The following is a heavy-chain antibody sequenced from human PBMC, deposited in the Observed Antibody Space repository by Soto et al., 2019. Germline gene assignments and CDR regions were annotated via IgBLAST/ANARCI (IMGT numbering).Heavy chain of an antibody. Sequence: QVQLVQSGAEVKKPGSSVKVSCKASGGTFSSYGISWVRQAPGQGLEWMGGIIPIIGTANYAQKFQGRVTITADESTSTDYMELSSLRSEDTAVYYCARPTYSDFWSGYQTGYYYYGMDVWGQGTTVTVSS. J-gene: IGHJ6*02. V-gene: IGHV1-69*12. D-gene: IGHD3-3*01. CDR3: ARPTYSDFWSGYQTGYYYYGMDV. CDR2: IIPIIGTA. CDR1: GGTFSSYG.